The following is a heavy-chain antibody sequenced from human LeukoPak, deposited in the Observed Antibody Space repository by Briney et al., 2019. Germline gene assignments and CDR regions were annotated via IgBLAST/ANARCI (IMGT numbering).Heavy chain of an antibody. Sequence: SETLSLTCTVSGGSISSSSYYWGWIRQPPGKGLEWIGYINYSGSTSYNPSLKSRVTISVDTSRNHFSLKLNSVTAADTAVYYCARGSSWYDYWGQGTLVTVSS. D-gene: IGHD6-13*01. CDR1: GGSISSSSYY. V-gene: IGHV4-61*03. CDR2: INYSGST. CDR3: ARGSSWYDY. J-gene: IGHJ4*02.